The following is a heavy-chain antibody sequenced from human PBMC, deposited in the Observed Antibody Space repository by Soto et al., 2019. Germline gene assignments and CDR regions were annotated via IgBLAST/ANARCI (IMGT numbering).Heavy chain of an antibody. Sequence: GASVKVSCKTSGYTFSSIGISWGRQAPGQGLEWMGWISPHKGDTYYAQRLQGRVTMTTDTSTSTAYMELRSLRSDDTAVYFCARDLDASGSYFTNYWGQGTLVTVSS. CDR1: GYTFSSIG. D-gene: IGHD3-10*01. CDR3: ARDLDASGSYFTNY. CDR2: ISPHKGDT. V-gene: IGHV1-18*01. J-gene: IGHJ4*02.